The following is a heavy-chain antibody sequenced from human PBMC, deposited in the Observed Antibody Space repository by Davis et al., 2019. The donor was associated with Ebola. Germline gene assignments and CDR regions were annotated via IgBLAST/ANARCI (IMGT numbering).Heavy chain of an antibody. CDR2: IYSGGST. CDR1: GFTFSSYA. CDR3: ATRHYGSGKNWFDP. V-gene: IGHV3-23*03. Sequence: PGGSLRLSCVASGFTFSSYAMSWVRQAPGKGLEWVSVIYSGGSTYYADSVKGRFTISRDNSKNTLYLQMNSLRAEDTAVYYCATRHYGSGKNWFDPWGQGTLVTVSS. J-gene: IGHJ5*02. D-gene: IGHD3-10*01.